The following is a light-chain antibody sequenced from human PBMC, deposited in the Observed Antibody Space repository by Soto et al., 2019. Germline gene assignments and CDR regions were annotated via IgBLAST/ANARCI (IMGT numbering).Light chain of an antibody. CDR3: QQYNNYST. V-gene: IGKV1-5*01. CDR1: QSISDW. Sequence: DIQMTQSPSTLSASVGDRVTITCRASQSISDWLAWFQLEPGKAPKLLIYDASSLESGVPSRFSGSGSGTEFTLTISSLQPDDFATYYCQQYNNYSTFGQGTKVDIK. J-gene: IGKJ1*01. CDR2: DAS.